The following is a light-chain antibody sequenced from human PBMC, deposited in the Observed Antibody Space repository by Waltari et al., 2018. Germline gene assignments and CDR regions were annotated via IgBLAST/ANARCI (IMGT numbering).Light chain of an antibody. V-gene: IGKV1-9*01. CDR2: AAS. CDR1: QVTTNY. CDR3: QQLKSYPLT. J-gene: IGKJ4*01. Sequence: DIQLTQSPSFLSASVGDRVTITCRTSQVTTNYLAWYQQKPGEAPKLLIHAASTLQSGVPAKFSGSGSGTEFTVTISSLQPEDFATYHCQQLKSYPLTFGGGTK.